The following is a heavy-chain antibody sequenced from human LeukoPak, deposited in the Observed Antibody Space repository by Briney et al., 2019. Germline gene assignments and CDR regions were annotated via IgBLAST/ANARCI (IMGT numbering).Heavy chain of an antibody. D-gene: IGHD2-21*02. CDR1: GYTFTGCY. CDR3: ARDFPIVVVTGGDY. J-gene: IGHJ4*02. CDR2: INPNSGGT. V-gene: IGHV1-2*06. Sequence: GASVKVSCKASGYTFTGCYMHWVRQAPGQGLEWMGRINPNSGGTNYAQKFRGRVTMTRDTSISTAYMELSRLRSDDTAVYYCARDFPIVVVTGGDYWGQGTLVTVSS.